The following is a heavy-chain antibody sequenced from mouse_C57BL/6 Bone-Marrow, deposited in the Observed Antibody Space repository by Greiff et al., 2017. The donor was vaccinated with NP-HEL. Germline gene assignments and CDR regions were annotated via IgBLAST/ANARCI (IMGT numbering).Heavy chain of an antibody. CDR1: GYTFTSYW. J-gene: IGHJ2*01. CDR2: IDPSDSET. CDR3: ARCLYYYGSSPFYYFDY. V-gene: IGHV1-52*01. Sequence: QVQLQQPGAELVRPGSSVKLSCKASGYTFTSYWMHWVKQRPIQGLEWIGNIDPSDSETHYNQKFKDKATLTVDKSSSTAYMQLSSLTSEDSAVYYCARCLYYYGSSPFYYFDYWGQGTTLTVSS. D-gene: IGHD1-1*01.